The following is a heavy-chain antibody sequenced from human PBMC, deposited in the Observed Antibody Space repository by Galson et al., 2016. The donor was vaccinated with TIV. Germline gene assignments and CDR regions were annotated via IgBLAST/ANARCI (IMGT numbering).Heavy chain of an antibody. CDR2: ILPVSRTS. CDR1: GGTFNNFA. D-gene: IGHD2-21*02. J-gene: IGHJ4*02. V-gene: IGHV1-69*05. Sequence: SVKVSCKASGGTFNNFAFNWVRQAPGQGLEWMGGILPVSRTSNYAQKFQDRVTFTTDESTNTAYMELNGPRSDDTAVYYCARDVPCGGSCYFFADWGQGTPVTVSA. CDR3: ARDVPCGGSCYFFAD.